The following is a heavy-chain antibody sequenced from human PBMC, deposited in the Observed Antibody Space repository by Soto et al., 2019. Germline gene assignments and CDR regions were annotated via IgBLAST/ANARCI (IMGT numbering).Heavy chain of an antibody. Sequence: SETLSLTCTVSGGSISSYYWSWIRQPPGKGLEWIGYIYYSGSTNYNPSLKSRVTISVDTSKNQFSLKLSSVTAADTAVYYCARHKRDRFLEWSLLYYYYMDVWGKGTTVTVSS. J-gene: IGHJ6*03. CDR3: ARHKRDRFLEWSLLYYYYMDV. CDR1: GGSISSYY. V-gene: IGHV4-59*08. CDR2: IYYSGST. D-gene: IGHD3-3*01.